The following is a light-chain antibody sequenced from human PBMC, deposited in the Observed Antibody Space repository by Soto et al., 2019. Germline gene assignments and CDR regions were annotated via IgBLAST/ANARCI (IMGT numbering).Light chain of an antibody. Sequence: QSALTQPPSASGSLGQSVTIPCTGTSSDVGDYNYVSWYQQHPGKVPKLMIYEVSKRPSGVPDRFSGSKSGNTASLTVSGIQAEDEAYYYCSSFAVSPVVFGGGTKLTVL. J-gene: IGLJ2*01. CDR1: SSDVGDYNY. CDR3: SSFAVSPVV. CDR2: EVS. V-gene: IGLV2-8*01.